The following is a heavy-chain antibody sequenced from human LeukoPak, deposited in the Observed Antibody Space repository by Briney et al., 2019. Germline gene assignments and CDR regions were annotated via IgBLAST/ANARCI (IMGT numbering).Heavy chain of an antibody. CDR2: IKHSGST. CDR1: GESFSGYY. D-gene: IGHD6-19*01. J-gene: IGHJ1*01. CDR3: ARGPRIAVLGPRIRRAEYFQH. Sequence: SETLSLTCGVYGESFSGYYWTWIRQPPGKGLEWIGEIKHSGSTHYNPSLKSRVLISVDTSKNQFSLKLSSVTAADTAVYFCARGPRIAVLGPRIRRAEYFQHWGQGTLVTVSS. V-gene: IGHV4-34*01.